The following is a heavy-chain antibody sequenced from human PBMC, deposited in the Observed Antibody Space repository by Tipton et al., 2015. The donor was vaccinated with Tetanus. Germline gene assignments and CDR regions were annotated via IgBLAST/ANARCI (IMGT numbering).Heavy chain of an antibody. CDR3: ARRSSQVALGLRGGNLDYCYGMDV. CDR2: MNPNSGNT. J-gene: IGHJ6*02. Sequence: QLVQSGAEVKKPGASVKVSCKASGYTFTSYDINWVRQATGQGLEWMGWMNPNSGNTGYAQKFQGRVTMTRNTSISTAYMELSSLRSEDTAVYYCARRSSQVALGLRGGNLDYCYGMDVWGQGTTVTVSS. CDR1: GYTFTSYD. V-gene: IGHV1-8*01. D-gene: IGHD5-12*01.